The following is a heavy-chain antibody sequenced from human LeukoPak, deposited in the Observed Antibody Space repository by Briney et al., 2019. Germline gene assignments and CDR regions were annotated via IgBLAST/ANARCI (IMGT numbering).Heavy chain of an antibody. V-gene: IGHV3-9*03. J-gene: IGHJ3*02. CDR3: AKDIGSYDFWSGYEAGGAFDI. D-gene: IGHD3-3*01. Sequence: GGSLRLSCAASGFTFDDYAMHWVRQAPGKGLEWVSGISWNSGSIGYADSVKGRFTISRDNAKNSLYLQMNSLRAEDMALYYCAKDIGSYDFWSGYEAGGAFDIWGQGTMVTVSS. CDR1: GFTFDDYA. CDR2: ISWNSGSI.